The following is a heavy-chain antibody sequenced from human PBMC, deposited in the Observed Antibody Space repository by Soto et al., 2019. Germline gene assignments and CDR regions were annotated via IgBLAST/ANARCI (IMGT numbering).Heavy chain of an antibody. Sequence: GGSLRLSCAASGFTFSSSTMSWVRQAPGKGLEWVSAIIDSGGYTYYADSVKGRFTISRDNSKNTLYLQMSSLRAEDTALYYCAKETYYYYGMDVWGQGTTVTVS. CDR3: AKETYYYYGMDV. V-gene: IGHV3-23*01. CDR1: GFTFSSST. CDR2: IIDSGGYT. J-gene: IGHJ6*02.